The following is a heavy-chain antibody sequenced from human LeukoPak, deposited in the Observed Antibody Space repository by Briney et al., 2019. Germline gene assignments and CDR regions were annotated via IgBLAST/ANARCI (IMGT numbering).Heavy chain of an antibody. Sequence: ASVSLSCKASGYXFTSYGMSWVRQAPGQGPEWMGWISAYNGKTNYAQKLQGRVTMTTDTSTSTAYMELRSLTSDDTAVYYCAREVGATLGFDPWGQGTLVIVSS. CDR3: AREVGATLGFDP. V-gene: IGHV1-18*01. CDR2: ISAYNGKT. D-gene: IGHD1-26*01. CDR1: GYXFTSYG. J-gene: IGHJ5*02.